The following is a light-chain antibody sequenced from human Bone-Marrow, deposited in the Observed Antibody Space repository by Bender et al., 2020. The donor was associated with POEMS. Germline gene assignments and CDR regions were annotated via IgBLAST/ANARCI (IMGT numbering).Light chain of an antibody. V-gene: IGLV3-1*01. Sequence: SSELSQPSSVSVSPGQTASVTCSGDKLRNKYVSWYQKKPGQSPVVVIYHDTKRPSGIPERFSGSNSGTTATLTISGTQAMDEADYYCQAWDSSTSVIFGGGTKLTV. J-gene: IGLJ2*01. CDR3: QAWDSSTSVI. CDR2: HDT. CDR1: KLRNKY.